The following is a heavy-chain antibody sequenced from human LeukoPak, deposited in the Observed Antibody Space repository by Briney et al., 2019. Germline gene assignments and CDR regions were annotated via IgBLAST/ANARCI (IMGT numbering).Heavy chain of an antibody. CDR2: ISDSGGST. V-gene: IGHV3-23*01. Sequence: PGGSLRLSCAASGFTFSTYAMSWVRQAPGKGLEWVSSISDSGGSTYYSGSVKGRFTISRDNSKNTLNLQMNSLRAEDTAEYYCGVAEGDSWGQGTPVTVSS. CDR1: GFTFSTYA. CDR3: GVAEGDS. D-gene: IGHD5/OR15-5a*01. J-gene: IGHJ4*02.